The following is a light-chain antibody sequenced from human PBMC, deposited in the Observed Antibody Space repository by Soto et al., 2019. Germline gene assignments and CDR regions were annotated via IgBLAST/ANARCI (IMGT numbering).Light chain of an antibody. Sequence: QSVLTQPASVSGSPGQSITISCTGTSSDVGGYNYVSWYQQNPGKAPKLMIYEVSNRPSGVSNRFSGSKSGNTASLTISGLQAEDEADYYSSSYTSSSTLVFGGGTKLTVL. CDR2: EVS. CDR1: SSDVGGYNY. J-gene: IGLJ3*02. V-gene: IGLV2-14*01. CDR3: SSYTSSSTLV.